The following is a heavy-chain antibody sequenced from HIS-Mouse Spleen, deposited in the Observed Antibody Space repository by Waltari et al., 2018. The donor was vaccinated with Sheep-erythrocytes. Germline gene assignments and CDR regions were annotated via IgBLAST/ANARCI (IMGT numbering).Heavy chain of an antibody. Sequence: EVQLVESGGGLVKPGGSLRLSFAASGFTFRCYSMNCVRQAPGKGLEWVSSISSSSSYIYYADSVKGRFTISRDNAKNSLYLQMNSLRAEDTAVYYCARVASGATFDYWGQGTLVTVSS. J-gene: IGHJ4*02. D-gene: IGHD1-26*01. CDR1: GFTFRCYS. V-gene: IGHV3-21*01. CDR3: ARVASGATFDY. CDR2: ISSSSSYI.